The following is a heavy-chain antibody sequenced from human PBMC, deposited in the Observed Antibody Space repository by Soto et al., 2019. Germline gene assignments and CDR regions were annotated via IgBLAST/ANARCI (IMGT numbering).Heavy chain of an antibody. CDR2: IYYSGRT. J-gene: IGHJ4*02. CDR3: ARHEGYNSGEYFDY. CDR1: GGSISSSSYY. Sequence: LLESGPGLVKPSETLSLTCTVSGGSISSSSYYWGWIRQPPGKGLEWIGSIYYSGRTYYTPSLKSRVTISVDKSKNQCSLTLRSMTAAYAALYYCARHEGYNSGEYFDYCGQVTLFTVSS. D-gene: IGHD5-18*01. V-gene: IGHV4-39*01.